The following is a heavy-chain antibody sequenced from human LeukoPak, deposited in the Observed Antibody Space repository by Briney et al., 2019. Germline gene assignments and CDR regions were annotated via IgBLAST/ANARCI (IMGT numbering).Heavy chain of an antibody. J-gene: IGHJ4*02. CDR2: IRSCGSNI. CDR3: ANAIAVAHGDY. CDR1: GFTFSSYD. Sequence: PGGSLRLSCAASGFTFSSYDMHWVRQAPGKGLEGVAFIRSCGSNIYYADCEKSRFTISSDHSKNTLYLQINSLRADDTAVYYCANAIAVAHGDYWGEGTLVTVSS. V-gene: IGHV3-30*02. D-gene: IGHD6-19*01.